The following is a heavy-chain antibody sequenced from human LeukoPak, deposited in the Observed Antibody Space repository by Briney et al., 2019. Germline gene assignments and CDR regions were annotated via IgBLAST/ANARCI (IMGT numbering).Heavy chain of an antibody. V-gene: IGHV4-34*01. CDR1: GGSFSGYY. Sequence: PSETLSLTCAVYGGSFSGYYWSWIRQPPGKGLEWIGEINHSGSTNYNPSLKSRVTISVDTSKNQFSLKVNSVTAADMAVYYCATRPTPPYYYYYMDVWGKGTTVTVSS. J-gene: IGHJ6*03. CDR2: INHSGST. D-gene: IGHD4-23*01. CDR3: ATRPTPPYYYYYMDV.